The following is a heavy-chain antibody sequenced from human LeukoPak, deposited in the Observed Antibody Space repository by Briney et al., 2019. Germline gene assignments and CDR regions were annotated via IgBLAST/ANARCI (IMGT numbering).Heavy chain of an antibody. V-gene: IGHV4-4*07. CDR1: GGSISSYY. Sequence: PSDTMSFTCTVAGGSISSYYWSWIRQPAGKGLEWIGRIYTSGSTNYNPSLKSRVTMSVDTSKNQFSLKLSSVTAADTAVYYCARDPRGDYVRWYFDLWGRGTLVTVSS. CDR2: IYTSGST. CDR3: ARDPRGDYVRWYFDL. J-gene: IGHJ2*01. D-gene: IGHD4-17*01.